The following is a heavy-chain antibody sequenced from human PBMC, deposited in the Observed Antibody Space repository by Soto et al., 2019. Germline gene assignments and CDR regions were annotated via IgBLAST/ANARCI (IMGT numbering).Heavy chain of an antibody. CDR3: ATSGYGSGSYYRL. V-gene: IGHV5-10-1*01. Sequence: PGESLKISCKGSGYSFTNYWITWVRQMPGKGLEWMGRIDPSDSYSNYSPSFQGHVTISADKSISTAYLQWSSLEASDTAIYYCATSGYGSGSYYRLWGQGTLVTVSS. J-gene: IGHJ4*02. CDR2: IDPSDSYS. D-gene: IGHD3-10*01. CDR1: GYSFTNYW.